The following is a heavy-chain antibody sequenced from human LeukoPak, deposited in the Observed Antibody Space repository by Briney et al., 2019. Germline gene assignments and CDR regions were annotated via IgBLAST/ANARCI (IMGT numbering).Heavy chain of an antibody. J-gene: IGHJ4*02. V-gene: IGHV1-69*04. CDR2: IIPIFGSA. D-gene: IGHD3/OR15-3a*01. CDR3: AADDLIFGY. CDR1: GGTFSTYA. Sequence: SVKVSCKTSGGTFSTYAISWVRQAPGQGLEWMGRIIPIFGSANYAQKFQGRVTITADKSTSTAYMELSSLRSEDTAVYYCAADDLIFGYWGQGTLVTVSS.